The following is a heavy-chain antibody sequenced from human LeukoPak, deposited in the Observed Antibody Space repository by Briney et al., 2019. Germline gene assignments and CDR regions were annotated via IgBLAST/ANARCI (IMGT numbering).Heavy chain of an antibody. Sequence: GRSLRLSCAASGFPFSSYGMHWVRQAPGKGLEWVSFISSDGANKYYADSVKGRFTISRDNSKNTLYLQMNSLRGDDTGMYFCAKDSSSSNYYYGLDVWGQGTTVTVSS. J-gene: IGHJ6*02. V-gene: IGHV3-30*18. CDR3: AKDSSSSNYYYGLDV. CDR1: GFPFSSYG. CDR2: ISSDGANK. D-gene: IGHD6-13*01.